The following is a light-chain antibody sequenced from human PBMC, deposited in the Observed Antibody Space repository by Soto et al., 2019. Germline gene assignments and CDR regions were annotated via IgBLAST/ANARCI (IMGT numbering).Light chain of an antibody. CDR3: QQYDYSRT. J-gene: IGKJ1*01. CDR2: DVS. V-gene: IGKV1-5*01. Sequence: DIQMTQSPSTLSASVGDSVTITCRASQSVAASLAWYQQKPGEAPKLLIYDVSNLESGVPSRFSGSGSGTKFSLTIRSLQPDDFASYYCQQYDYSRTFGQGTKVEIK. CDR1: QSVAAS.